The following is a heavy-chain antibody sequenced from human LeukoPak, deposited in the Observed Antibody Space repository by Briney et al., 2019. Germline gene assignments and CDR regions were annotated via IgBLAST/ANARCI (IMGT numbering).Heavy chain of an antibody. CDR3: ARGLSLFDY. J-gene: IGHJ4*02. CDR2: IYYSGST. D-gene: IGHD2/OR15-2a*01. V-gene: IGHV4-39*01. CDR1: GGSISSSSYY. Sequence: PSETLSLTCTVSGGSISSSSYYWGWIRQPPGKGLEWIGRIYYSGSTYYNPSLKSRVTISVDTSKNQFSLKLSSVAAADTAVYYCARGLSLFDYWGQGTLVTVSS.